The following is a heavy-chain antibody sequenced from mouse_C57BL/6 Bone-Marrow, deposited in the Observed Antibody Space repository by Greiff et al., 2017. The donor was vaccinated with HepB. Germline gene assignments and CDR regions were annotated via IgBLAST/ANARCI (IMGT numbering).Heavy chain of an antibody. J-gene: IGHJ2*01. CDR3: IVHSTGYYFDY. CDR1: GYTFTDYE. CDR2: IDPETGGT. Sequence: QVHVKQSGAELVRPGASVTLSCKASGYTFTDYEMHWVKQTPVHGLEWIGAIDPETGGTAYNQKFKGKAILTADKSSSTAYMELRSLTSEDSAVYYCIVHSTGYYFDYWGQGTTLTVSS. V-gene: IGHV1-15*01. D-gene: IGHD4-1*02.